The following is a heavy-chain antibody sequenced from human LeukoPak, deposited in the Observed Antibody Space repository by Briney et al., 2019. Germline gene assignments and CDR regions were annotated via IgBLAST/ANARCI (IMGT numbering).Heavy chain of an antibody. CDR2: INPNSGGT. J-gene: IGHJ3*02. Sequence: GASVKVSCKASGYTFTGYYMHWVRQAPGQGLEWMGWINPNSGGTNYAQKFQGRVTMTRDTSISTAYMELRSLRSDDTAVYYCASAVRGPIYGGAFDIWGQGTMVTVSS. CDR1: GYTFTGYY. D-gene: IGHD3-10*01. CDR3: ASAVRGPIYGGAFDI. V-gene: IGHV1-2*02.